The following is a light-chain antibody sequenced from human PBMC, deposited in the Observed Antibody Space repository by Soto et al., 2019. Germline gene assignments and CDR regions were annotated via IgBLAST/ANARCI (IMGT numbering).Light chain of an antibody. CDR3: QQYNAWPIT. CDR2: GAS. J-gene: IGKJ5*01. CDR1: QSVSSN. V-gene: IGKV3-15*01. Sequence: EVVMTQSPATLSVSPGDGATLSCRARQSVSSNLAWYQQKPGQAPRLLIYGASTRAAGIPARFRGGGSGADFTLTITSLQSEDFAIYYCQQYNAWPITFGQGTRLEIK.